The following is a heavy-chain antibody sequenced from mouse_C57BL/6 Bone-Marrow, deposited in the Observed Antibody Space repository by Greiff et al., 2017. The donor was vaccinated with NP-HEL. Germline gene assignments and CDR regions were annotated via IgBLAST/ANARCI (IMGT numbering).Heavy chain of an antibody. V-gene: IGHV6-3*01. J-gene: IGHJ1*03. CDR1: GFTFSNYW. CDR3: TDLTGTRYFDV. D-gene: IGHD4-1*01. Sequence: DVKLQESGGGLVQPGGSMKLSCVASGFTFSNYWMNWVRQSPEKGLEWVAQIRLKSDNYATHYAESVKGRFTISRDDSKSSVYLQMNNLRAEDTGIYYCTDLTGTRYFDVWGTGTTVTVSS. CDR2: IRLKSDNYAT.